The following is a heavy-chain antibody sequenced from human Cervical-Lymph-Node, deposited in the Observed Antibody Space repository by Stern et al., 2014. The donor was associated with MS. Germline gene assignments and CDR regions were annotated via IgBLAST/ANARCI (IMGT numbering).Heavy chain of an antibody. CDR1: GYTFTVYY. CDR3: ARDEYDAFDI. D-gene: IGHD6-6*01. J-gene: IGHJ3*02. CDR2: INPNSGGT. Sequence: QDQLVQSGAEVKKPGASVKVSCKASGYTFTVYYMHWVRQAPGQGLEWIGRINPNSGGTNYAQKLQGRVTMTRDTSISTAYMELSRLRSDDTAVYYCARDEYDAFDIWGQGTMVTVSS. V-gene: IGHV1-2*06.